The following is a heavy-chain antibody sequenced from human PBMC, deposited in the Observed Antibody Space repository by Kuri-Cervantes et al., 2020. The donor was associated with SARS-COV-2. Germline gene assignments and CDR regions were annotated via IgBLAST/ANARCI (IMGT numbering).Heavy chain of an antibody. CDR3: ARDLSYPEPGGIDY. V-gene: IGHV3-7*01. J-gene: IGHJ4*02. Sequence: GESLKISCAASGFTFSSYWMSWVRQAPGKGLEWVANIKQDGSEKYYVDSVKGRFTISRDNAKNSLYLQMNSLRAEDTAVYYCARDLSYPEPGGIDYWGQGTLVTVSS. D-gene: IGHD1-14*01. CDR2: IKQDGSEK. CDR1: GFTFSSYW.